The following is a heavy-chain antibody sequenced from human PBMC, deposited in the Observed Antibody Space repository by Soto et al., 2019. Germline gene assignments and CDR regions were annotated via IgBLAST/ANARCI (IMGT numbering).Heavy chain of an antibody. CDR2: IYFSGTT. D-gene: IGHD3-22*01. Sequence: SETLSLTCTVSGGSIRSGDYYWSWLRQHPGKGLEWIGTIYFSGTTYYNPSLKSRVTISVDTSKNQFSLNLSSVTAADTAVYYCARRDRSGFSYWLDTWGQGTLVTVSS. J-gene: IGHJ5*02. CDR3: ARRDRSGFSYWLDT. V-gene: IGHV4-31*03. CDR1: GGSIRSGDYY.